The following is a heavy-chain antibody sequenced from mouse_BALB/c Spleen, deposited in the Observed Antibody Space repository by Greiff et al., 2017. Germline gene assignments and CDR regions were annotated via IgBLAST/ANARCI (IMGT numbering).Heavy chain of an antibody. CDR3: ARGGDYYGSSWYFDV. CDR1: GFTFSSFG. CDR2: ISSGGST. Sequence: EVKVVESGGGLVQPGGSRKLSCAASGFTFSSFGMHWVRQAPEKRLEWVASISSGGSTYYPASVKGRFTISRDNARNILYLQMSSLRSEDTAMYYCARGGDYYGSSWYFDVRGAGTTVTVSS. V-gene: IGHV5-6-5*01. D-gene: IGHD1-1*01. J-gene: IGHJ1*01.